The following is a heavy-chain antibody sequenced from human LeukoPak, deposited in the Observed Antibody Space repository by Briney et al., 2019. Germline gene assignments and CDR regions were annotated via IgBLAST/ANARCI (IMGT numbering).Heavy chain of an antibody. CDR3: ARAKKGADGSGSYLPDY. CDR1: GGSFSGYY. J-gene: IGHJ4*02. D-gene: IGHD3-10*01. Sequence: SETLSLTCAVYGGSFSGYYWSWIRQPPGKGLEWIGEINHSGSTNYNPSLKSRVTISVDTSKNQFSLKLSSVTAADTAVYYCARAKKGADGSGSYLPDYWGQGTLVTVSS. CDR2: INHSGST. V-gene: IGHV4-34*01.